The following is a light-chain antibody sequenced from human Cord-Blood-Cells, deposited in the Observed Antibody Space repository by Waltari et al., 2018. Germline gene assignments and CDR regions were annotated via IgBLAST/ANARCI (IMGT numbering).Light chain of an antibody. Sequence: QSALTQPASVSGSPGQSITISCPGTSSDVGSYNLVSWYQQHPGKAPKLRIYEVRKRPSGVSNRFSGSKSGNTASLTISGLQAEDEADYYCCSYAGSSTVYVFGTGTKVTVL. CDR2: EVR. J-gene: IGLJ1*01. V-gene: IGLV2-23*02. CDR1: SSDVGSYNL. CDR3: CSYAGSSTVYV.